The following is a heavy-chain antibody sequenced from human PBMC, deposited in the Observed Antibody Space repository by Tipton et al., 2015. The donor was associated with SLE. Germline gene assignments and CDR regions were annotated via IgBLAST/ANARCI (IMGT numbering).Heavy chain of an antibody. Sequence: TLSLTCTVSGGSISSYYWSWIRQPPGRGLEWIGYIYYSGSTNYNPSLKSRVTISVDTSKNQFSLKLSSVTAADTAVYYCARSHDSTGLHWFDPWGQGTLVTVSS. CDR3: ARSHDSTGLHWFDP. V-gene: IGHV4-59*12. CDR1: GGSISSYY. J-gene: IGHJ5*02. D-gene: IGHD3-22*01. CDR2: IYYSGST.